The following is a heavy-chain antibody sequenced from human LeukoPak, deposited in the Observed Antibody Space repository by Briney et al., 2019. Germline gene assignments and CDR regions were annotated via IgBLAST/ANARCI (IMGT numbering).Heavy chain of an antibody. D-gene: IGHD2-15*01. CDR2: ISTTGDRI. Sequence: PGGSLRLSCAASGFTFSSYEMNWVRQAPGKGLEWVSYISTTGDRIQYADSVKGRFTISRDNAKNSLYLQMNSLRAEDTAVYYCARGSGDISLVVVAATDMDYWGQGTLVTVSS. CDR3: ARGSGDISLVVVAATDMDY. V-gene: IGHV3-48*03. CDR1: GFTFSSYE. J-gene: IGHJ4*02.